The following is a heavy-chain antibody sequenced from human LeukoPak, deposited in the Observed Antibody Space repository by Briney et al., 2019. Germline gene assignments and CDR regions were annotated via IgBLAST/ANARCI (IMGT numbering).Heavy chain of an antibody. CDR1: GFTFSSYA. V-gene: IGHV3-23*01. CDR3: ARGTPSSGYSYGMDV. Sequence: GGSLRLSCAASGFTFSSYAMSWVRQAPGKGLEWVSAISGSGGSTYYADSVKGRFTISRDNSKNTLYLQMNSLRAEDTAVYYCARGTPSSGYSYGMDVWGQGTTVTVSS. CDR2: ISGSGGST. D-gene: IGHD3-22*01. J-gene: IGHJ6*02.